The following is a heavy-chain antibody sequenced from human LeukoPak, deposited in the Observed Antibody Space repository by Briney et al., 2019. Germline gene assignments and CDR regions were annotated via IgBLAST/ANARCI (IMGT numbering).Heavy chain of an antibody. CDR3: ARAGQLDWYFDL. J-gene: IGHJ2*01. V-gene: IGHV3-21*01. Sequence: GGSLRLSCAAFGFTFSSYSMTWVRQAPGKGLEWVSSISSSSSYIYYADSVKGRFTISRDNAKNSLYLQMNSLRAEDTAVYYCARAGQLDWYFDLWAVAPWSLSPQ. CDR2: ISSSSSYI. D-gene: IGHD6-19*01. CDR1: GFTFSSYS.